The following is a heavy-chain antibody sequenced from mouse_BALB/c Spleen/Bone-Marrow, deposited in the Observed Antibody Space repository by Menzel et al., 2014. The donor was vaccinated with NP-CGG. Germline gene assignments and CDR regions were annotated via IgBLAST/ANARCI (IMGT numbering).Heavy chain of an antibody. CDR1: GFTFRDYY. V-gene: IGHV5-12*02. CDR2: ISNGGGST. CDR3: ARQGTLDY. J-gene: IGHJ4*01. Sequence: EVQGVESGGGLVQPGGSLKLSCATSGFTFRDYYMYWVRPTPEKRLEWVAYISNGGGSTYYPDTVKGRFTISRDNAKNTLYLQMSRLKSEDTAMYYCARQGTLDYWGQGTSVTVSS.